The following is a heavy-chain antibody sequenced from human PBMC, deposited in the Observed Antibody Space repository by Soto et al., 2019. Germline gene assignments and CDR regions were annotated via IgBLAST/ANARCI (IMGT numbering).Heavy chain of an antibody. Sequence: ASVKVSCKASGDTFTGYYMHWVRRAPGQRLVWMGGINRNSGGTNYAPKFQGRVTMNRDTSISTAYMELSRLRSDDTAVYYCTRDLDTITIFGVVTLSGMDVWGQGTTVTVSS. V-gene: IGHV1-2*02. CDR3: TRDLDTITIFGVVTLSGMDV. CDR1: GDTFTGYY. CDR2: INRNSGGT. D-gene: IGHD3-3*01. J-gene: IGHJ6*02.